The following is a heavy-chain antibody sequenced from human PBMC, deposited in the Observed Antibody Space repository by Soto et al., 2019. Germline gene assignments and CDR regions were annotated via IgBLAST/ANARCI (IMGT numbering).Heavy chain of an antibody. D-gene: IGHD6-13*01. J-gene: IGHJ5*02. CDR1: GFTFSSYA. CDR3: AKDRPRDYSVAAPKGDWFDP. CDR2: LGDDGGST. V-gene: IGHV3-23*01. Sequence: EVQLLESGGGLVQPGGSLRLSCTASGFTFSSYAMTWVRQAPGKGLEWVSTLGDDGGSTYYADSVKGRFTISRDNSKNTLYLQMNSLRAEDTAIYYCAKDRPRDYSVAAPKGDWFDPWGQGTLVTVSS.